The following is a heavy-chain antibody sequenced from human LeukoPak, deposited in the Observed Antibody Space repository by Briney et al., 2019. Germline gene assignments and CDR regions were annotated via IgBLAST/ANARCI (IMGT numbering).Heavy chain of an antibody. CDR2: ISGDGSVT. CDR1: GFTLRNYW. Sequence: GGSLRLSCTASGFTLRNYWMHWVRQAPGKRLVWVSRISGDGSVTNYADSAPGRFTISRDNAKNILYLQINSLRSEDTAIYYCARYSSSSGGASYYLDYWGHGTLVTVSS. D-gene: IGHD6-6*01. J-gene: IGHJ4*01. CDR3: ARYSSSSGGASYYLDY. V-gene: IGHV3-74*01.